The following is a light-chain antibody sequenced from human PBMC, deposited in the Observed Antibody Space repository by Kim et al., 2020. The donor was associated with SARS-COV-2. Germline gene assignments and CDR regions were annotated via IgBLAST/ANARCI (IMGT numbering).Light chain of an antibody. V-gene: IGKV3-20*01. CDR3: QHCGSSSWT. J-gene: IGKJ1*01. Sequence: SPGERATLSCSASQSVTSTYLAWYQQKPGQAPRLLIYGTSSRATGIPDRFSGSGSGTDFTLTISRLEPEDFAVYYCQHCGSSSWTFGQGTKVDIK. CDR1: QSVTSTY. CDR2: GTS.